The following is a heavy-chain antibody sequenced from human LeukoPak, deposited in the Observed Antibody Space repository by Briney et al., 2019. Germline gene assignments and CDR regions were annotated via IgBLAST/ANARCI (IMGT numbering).Heavy chain of an antibody. V-gene: IGHV3-48*01. CDR3: ARDATLGSFDY. Sequence: PGGSLRLSCAASGFTFSSYSMNWVRQAPGKGLEWVSYISSSSSTIYYADSVKGRFTISRDNAKNSLYLQMNSLRAEDTAVYYCARDATLGSFDYWGQGTLVTVSS. J-gene: IGHJ4*02. CDR2: ISSSSSTI. D-gene: IGHD7-27*01. CDR1: GFTFSSYS.